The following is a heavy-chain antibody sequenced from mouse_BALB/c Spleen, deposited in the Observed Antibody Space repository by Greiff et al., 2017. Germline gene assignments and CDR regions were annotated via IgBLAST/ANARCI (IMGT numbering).Heavy chain of an antibody. CDR3: ARGGVDGYYCYFDY. Sequence: VQLKQSGPELVKPGASVKISCKASGYTFTDYNMHWVKQSHGKSLEWIGYIYPYNGGTGYNQKFKSKATLTVDNSSSTAYMELRSLTSEDSAVYFCARGGVDGYYCYFDYWGQGTTLTVSS. D-gene: IGHD2-3*01. CDR2: IYPYNGGT. V-gene: IGHV1S29*02. J-gene: IGHJ2*01. CDR1: GYTFTDYN.